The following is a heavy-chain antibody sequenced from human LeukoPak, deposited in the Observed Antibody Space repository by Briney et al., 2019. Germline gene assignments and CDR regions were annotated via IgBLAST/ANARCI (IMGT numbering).Heavy chain of an antibody. D-gene: IGHD3-22*01. V-gene: IGHV5-51*01. CDR3: ARLLGSRYYYDSSGYLDY. Sequence: GESLKISCKGSGYKFSSYWIGWVRQMPGKGLEWMGIIYPGDSDTRYSPSFQGQVTISADKSVSTAYLQWSSLEASDTAMYYCARLLGSRYYYDSSGYLDYWGQGTLVTVSS. J-gene: IGHJ4*02. CDR1: GYKFSSYW. CDR2: IYPGDSDT.